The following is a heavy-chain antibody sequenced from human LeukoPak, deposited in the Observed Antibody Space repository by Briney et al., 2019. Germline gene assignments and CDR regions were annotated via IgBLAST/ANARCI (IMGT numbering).Heavy chain of an antibody. CDR2: IYYSGST. Sequence: SETLSLTCTVSGGSISSYYWDWIRQPPGKGLEWIGYIYYSGSTNYNPSLKSRVTISVDTSKNQFSLKLSSVTAADTAVYYCARHLGLLREAFDIRGQGTMVTVSS. CDR1: GGSISSYY. V-gene: IGHV4-59*08. J-gene: IGHJ3*02. CDR3: ARHLGLLREAFDI. D-gene: IGHD2-8*01.